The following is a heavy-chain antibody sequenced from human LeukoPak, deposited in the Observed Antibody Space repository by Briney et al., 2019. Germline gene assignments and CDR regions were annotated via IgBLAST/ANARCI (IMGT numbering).Heavy chain of an antibody. CDR2: IKQDGSEK. CDR3: ARVCGGYDILTGYYIAFDI. D-gene: IGHD3-9*01. V-gene: IGHV3-7*01. CDR1: GFTFSSYW. J-gene: IGHJ3*02. Sequence: GGSLRLSCAASGFTFSSYWMGWVRQAPGKGLEWVANIKQDGSEKYYVDSVKGRFTISRDNAKNSLYLQMNSLRAEDTAVYYCARVCGGYDILTGYYIAFDIWGQGTMVTVSS.